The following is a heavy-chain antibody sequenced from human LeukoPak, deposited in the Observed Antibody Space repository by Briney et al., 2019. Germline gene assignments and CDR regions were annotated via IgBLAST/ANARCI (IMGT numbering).Heavy chain of an antibody. CDR3: VRLGEFHTGHHYYYMDV. Sequence: SETLSLTCTVSGGSISSYYWSWIRQHAGKGLEWIGRIYTSGSTNYNPSLKSRVTLSVDTSKNQFSLRLSSVTAADTAVYYCVRLGEFHTGHHYYYMDVWGKGTTVTVSS. CDR2: IYTSGST. CDR1: GGSISSYY. J-gene: IGHJ6*03. V-gene: IGHV4-4*07. D-gene: IGHD3-16*01.